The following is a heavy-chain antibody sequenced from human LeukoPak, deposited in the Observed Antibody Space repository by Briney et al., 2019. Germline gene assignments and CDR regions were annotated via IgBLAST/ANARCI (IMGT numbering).Heavy chain of an antibody. CDR1: GGSFSGYY. D-gene: IGHD3-22*01. CDR2: INHSGST. CDR3: ARAVRLYDSSGYYGY. J-gene: IGHJ4*02. V-gene: IGHV4-34*01. Sequence: SETLSLTCAVYGGSFSGYYWSWIRQPPGKGLEWIGEINHSGSTNYNPSLKSRVTISVDTSKNQFSLKLSSVTAVDTAVYYCARAVRLYDSSGYYGYWGQGTLVTVSS.